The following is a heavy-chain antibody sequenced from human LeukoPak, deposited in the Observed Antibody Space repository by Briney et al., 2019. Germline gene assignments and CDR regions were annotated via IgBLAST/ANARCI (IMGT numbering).Heavy chain of an antibody. CDR3: ARETLRDGYTFFDY. CDR2: IYNSGNT. Sequence: SETLSLTCSVSGGSITVSGGSITTYYWSWIRQPPGKGLEWIGNIYNSGNTNYNPSLKSRVTTSVDTSKNQFSLKLSSVTAADTAVYYCARETLRDGYTFFDYWGQGTLVTVSS. V-gene: IGHV4-61*08. CDR1: GGSITVSGGSITTYY. J-gene: IGHJ4*02. D-gene: IGHD5-24*01.